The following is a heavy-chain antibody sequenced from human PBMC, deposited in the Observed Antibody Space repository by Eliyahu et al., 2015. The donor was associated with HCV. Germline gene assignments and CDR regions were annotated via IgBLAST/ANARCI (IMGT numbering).Heavy chain of an antibody. CDR1: GYTFTAYY. D-gene: IGHD3-22*01. J-gene: IGHJ4*02. V-gene: IGHV1-2*02. Sequence: QVQLVQSGAEVKKPGASLKVSCKASGYTFTAYYIHWVRQAPGQGLEWMGWINSNSGGTDYAQKFQGRVTMTRVTSINTAYMELSRLRSDDTAVYFCARDRRRYYSDSSGFGLDFWGQGTLVTVSS. CDR3: ARDRRRYYSDSSGFGLDF. CDR2: INSNSGGT.